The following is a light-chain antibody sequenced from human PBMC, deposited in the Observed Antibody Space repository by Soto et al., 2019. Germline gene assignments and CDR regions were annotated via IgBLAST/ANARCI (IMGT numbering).Light chain of an antibody. J-gene: IGKJ4*01. CDR2: TAS. Sequence: AIQMTQSPSALSASVGDRFAITCRGSQGIRSELGWYQQKPGKAPNLLIYTASTLQSGVPSRFSGSGSGTDFTLTISSLQPEDFATYYCIQDYNYQLTFDGGTKVDIK. CDR3: IQDYNYQLT. V-gene: IGKV1-6*01. CDR1: QGIRSE.